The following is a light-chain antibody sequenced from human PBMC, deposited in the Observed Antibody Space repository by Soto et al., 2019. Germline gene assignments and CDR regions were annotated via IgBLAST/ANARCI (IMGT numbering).Light chain of an antibody. CDR1: SSDVGGYNY. CDR3: SSYAGSNNFDV. Sequence: QSVLTQPPSASGSPGQSVTISCTGTSSDVGGYNYVSWYQQHPGKAPKLVIYEVSKRPSGVPDRFSGSKSGNTASLTVSGLQDEDEADYYCSSYAGSNNFDVFGTGTKVTVL. CDR2: EVS. V-gene: IGLV2-8*01. J-gene: IGLJ1*01.